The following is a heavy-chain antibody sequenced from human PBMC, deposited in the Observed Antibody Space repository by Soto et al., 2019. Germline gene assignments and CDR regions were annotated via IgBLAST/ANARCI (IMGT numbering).Heavy chain of an antibody. CDR2: IYYSGST. V-gene: IGHV4-59*01. D-gene: IGHD3-3*01. Sequence: PSETLSLTCTVSGGSISSYYWSWIRQPPGKGLEWIGYIYYSGSTNYNPSLKSRVTISVDTSKNQFSLKLSSVNAADTAVYYCARVGIFGVVTPWGKGTTVTVSS. J-gene: IGHJ6*04. CDR3: ARVGIFGVVTP. CDR1: GGSISSYY.